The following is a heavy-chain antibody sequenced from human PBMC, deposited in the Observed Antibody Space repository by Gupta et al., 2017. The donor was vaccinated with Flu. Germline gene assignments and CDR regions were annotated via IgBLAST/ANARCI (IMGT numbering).Heavy chain of an antibody. J-gene: IGHJ4*02. CDR2: IRGSGRTT. Sequence: EVQLLESGGGLVQPGGSLRLSCAASGFTFSSFAMTWVRQAPGKGLEWVSTIRGSGRTTYYADSVKGHFSISREKSKSTLYLEMNSLRAEDTAIYHCAKDIKTIKYYYDSGAYDSWGQGTLVTVSS. CDR3: AKDIKTIKYYYDSGAYDS. CDR1: GFTFSSFA. V-gene: IGHV3-23*01. D-gene: IGHD3-22*01.